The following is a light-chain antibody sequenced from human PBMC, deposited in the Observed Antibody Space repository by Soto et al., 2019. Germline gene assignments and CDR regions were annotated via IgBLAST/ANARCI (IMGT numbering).Light chain of an antibody. CDR1: SSDLGDYNY. CDR2: EVS. CDR3: SSYTSSSTVV. Sequence: QSGLTKTAAEAGCLGKASTITCSKTSSDLGDYNYVSWYQQHPGKAPKLVIYEVSHRPSGFSNRFSGSKSGNTASLTISGLQAEDEADYYCSSYTSSSTVVFGGGTK. V-gene: IGLV2-14*01. J-gene: IGLJ2*01.